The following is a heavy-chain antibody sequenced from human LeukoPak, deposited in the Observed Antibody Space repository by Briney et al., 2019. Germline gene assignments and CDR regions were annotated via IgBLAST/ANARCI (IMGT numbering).Heavy chain of an antibody. V-gene: IGHV1-18*01. CDR1: VYSFPPYG. J-gene: IGHJ6*03. CDR2: ISTYNGNT. Sequence: ASVKVSCKTSVYSFPPYGITWVRQAPGQGLEWMGWISTYNGNTNYAQKFQGRVSMTTDTCTNSAYLELRGLRSNDTAVYFCARPGKGGYYYSYVLVWVKGTTVTVSS. CDR3: ARPGKGGYYYSYVLV. D-gene: IGHD3-16*01.